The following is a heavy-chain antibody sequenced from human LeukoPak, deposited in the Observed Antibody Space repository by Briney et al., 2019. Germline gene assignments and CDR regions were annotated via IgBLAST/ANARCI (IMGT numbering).Heavy chain of an antibody. D-gene: IGHD4-17*01. CDR1: GYTFTNYA. V-gene: IGHV7-4-1*02. J-gene: IGHJ4*02. Sequence: ASVKVSCKASGYTFTNYAINWVRQAPVQGLEWMGWINTNTGNPTYAQGFTGRFVFSLDTSVSTAYLQISSLKAEDTAVYYCARGIGTVTKYYFDYWSQGTLVTVSS. CDR2: INTNTGNP. CDR3: ARGIGTVTKYYFDY.